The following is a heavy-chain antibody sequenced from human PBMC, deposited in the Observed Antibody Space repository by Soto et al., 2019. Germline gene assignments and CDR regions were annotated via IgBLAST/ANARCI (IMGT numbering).Heavy chain of an antibody. J-gene: IGHJ4*02. D-gene: IGHD6-19*01. CDR1: GFTFSSYV. CDR2: MHGTTGRT. Sequence: GGSLRLSCAASGFTFSSYVMNWVRQAPGKGLEWVAGMHGTTGRTYYADSAEGRFTISRDNFKSTLYLQINSLRAEDTAQYYCAKALRGQWSTPFDSWGQGTLVTVSS. V-gene: IGHV3-23*01. CDR3: AKALRGQWSTPFDS.